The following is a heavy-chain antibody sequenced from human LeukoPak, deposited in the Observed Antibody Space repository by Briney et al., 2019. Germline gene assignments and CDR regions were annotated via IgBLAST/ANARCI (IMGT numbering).Heavy chain of an antibody. J-gene: IGHJ4*02. D-gene: IGHD6-13*01. Sequence: SETLSLTCTVSGGSISSSSYYWGWIRQPPGKGLEWIGSIYYSGSTYYNPSLKSRVTISVDTSKNQFSLKLSSVTAADTAVYYCARGWAAAGHPDYWGQGTLVTVSS. CDR1: GGSISSSSYY. CDR2: IYYSGST. V-gene: IGHV4-39*07. CDR3: ARGWAAAGHPDY.